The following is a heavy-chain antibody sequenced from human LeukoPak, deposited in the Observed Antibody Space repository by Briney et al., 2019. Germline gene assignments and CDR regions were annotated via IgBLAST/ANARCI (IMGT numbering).Heavy chain of an antibody. V-gene: IGHV4-4*07. CDR1: GGSIRSY. Sequence: PSETLSLTCTVSGGSIRSYWSWIRQPAGKGLEWIGRIYGSGSTAYNPPPKSRVTMLIDTTKNRFSHNQISVTDAATTAYYCGRLTGYTIEDYFDYWGQGDLVTVSS. J-gene: IGHJ4*02. D-gene: IGHD3-9*01. CDR3: GRLTGYTIEDYFDY. CDR2: IYGSGST.